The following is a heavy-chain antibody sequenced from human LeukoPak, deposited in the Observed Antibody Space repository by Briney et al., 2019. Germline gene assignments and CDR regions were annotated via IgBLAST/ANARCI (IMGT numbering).Heavy chain of an antibody. J-gene: IGHJ4*02. D-gene: IGHD3-16*01. CDR1: GFTFSDYY. Sequence: AGSLRLSCAASGFTFSDYYMDWIRQAPGKGLEWVGRIRNKANRYTTAYAASVKGRFTISRDLSKNSVYLQINRLKPEHTAVYYCVRLYPGEAPCDYWGQGTLVTVSS. CDR3: VRLYPGEAPCDY. CDR2: IRNKANRYTT. V-gene: IGHV3-72*01.